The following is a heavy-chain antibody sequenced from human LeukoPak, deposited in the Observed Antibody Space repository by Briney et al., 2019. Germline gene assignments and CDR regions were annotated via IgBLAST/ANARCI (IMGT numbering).Heavy chain of an antibody. D-gene: IGHD3-10*01. CDR3: ARDTSGVG. Sequence: ASVKVSCKASGGTFSSYAISWVRQAPGQGLEWMGRIIPILGIANYAQKFQGRVTITADKSTSTAYMELSSLRSEDTAAYYCARDTSGVGWGQGTLVTVSS. V-gene: IGHV1-69*04. CDR2: IIPILGIA. J-gene: IGHJ4*02. CDR1: GGTFSSYA.